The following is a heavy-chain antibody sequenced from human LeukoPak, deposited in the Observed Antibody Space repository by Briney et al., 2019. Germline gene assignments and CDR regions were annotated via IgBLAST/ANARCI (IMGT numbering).Heavy chain of an antibody. CDR3: ARGRKGSGSDY. CDR2: IYSSGST. Sequence: PSQTLSLTCTVSGGSITLGDYYWTWIRQPPGKGLEWIGYIYSSGSTYYNPSLKSRIAMSLDTSRNRFSLRLRSVTAADTAVYYCARGRKGSGSDYWGQGTLVTVSS. J-gene: IGHJ4*02. V-gene: IGHV4-30-4*08. CDR1: GGSITLGDYY. D-gene: IGHD3-22*01.